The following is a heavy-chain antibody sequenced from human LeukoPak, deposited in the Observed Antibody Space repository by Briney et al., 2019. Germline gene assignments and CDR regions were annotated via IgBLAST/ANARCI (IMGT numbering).Heavy chain of an antibody. J-gene: IGHJ4*02. CDR1: RFTFTSYG. CDR3: AKGWTSIKYDS. D-gene: IGHD3/OR15-3a*01. V-gene: IGHV3-33*06. CDR2: IWYDGSNK. Sequence: AGSLRLSCAASRFTFTSYGMQWVRQAQDKGLEWVAVIWYDGSNKYYADSVKGRFTISRDNSKNTLYLQMNSLKAEDTAVYYCAKGWTSIKYDSWGQGTLVTVSS.